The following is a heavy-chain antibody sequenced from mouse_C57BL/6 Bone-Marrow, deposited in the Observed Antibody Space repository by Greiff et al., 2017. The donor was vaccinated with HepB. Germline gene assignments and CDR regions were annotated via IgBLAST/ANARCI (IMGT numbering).Heavy chain of an antibody. D-gene: IGHD4-1*01. CDR2: IDPETGGT. CDR3: TRLGRDY. CDR1: GYTFTDYE. Sequence: VQLVESGAELVRPGALVTLSCKASGYTFTDYEMHWVKQTPVHGLEWIGAIDPETGGTAYNQKFKGKAILTADKSSSTAYMELRSLTSEDSAVYYCTRLGRDYWGQGTTLTVSS. J-gene: IGHJ2*01. V-gene: IGHV1-15*01.